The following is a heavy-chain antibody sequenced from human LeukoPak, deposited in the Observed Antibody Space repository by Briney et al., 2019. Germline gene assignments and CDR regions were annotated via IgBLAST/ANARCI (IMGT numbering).Heavy chain of an antibody. D-gene: IGHD4-17*01. CDR3: ARDRDYAFDY. Sequence: GRSLRLSCAASGFTFSRSAMYWVRQAPGKGLEWVTVISYDGSNKYYVDSAKGRFTISRDNSKNTLYLQMNSLRAEDTAVYYCARDRDYAFDYWGQGTLVTVSS. CDR1: GFTFSRSA. CDR2: ISYDGSNK. V-gene: IGHV3-30*04. J-gene: IGHJ4*02.